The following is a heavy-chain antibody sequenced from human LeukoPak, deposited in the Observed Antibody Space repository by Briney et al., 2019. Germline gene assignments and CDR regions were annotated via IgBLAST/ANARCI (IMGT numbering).Heavy chain of an antibody. D-gene: IGHD6-19*01. CDR3: AKEAVTGTFDY. CDR2: INPNSGGT. J-gene: IGHJ4*02. Sequence: ASVKVSCKASGYTFTDYYMHWMRQAPGQGLEWMGWINPNSGGTNYAQKFQGRVTMTRDTSISTAYMDLSRLRSDDTAVYYCAKEAVTGTFDYWGQGTLVTVSS. CDR1: GYTFTDYY. V-gene: IGHV1-2*02.